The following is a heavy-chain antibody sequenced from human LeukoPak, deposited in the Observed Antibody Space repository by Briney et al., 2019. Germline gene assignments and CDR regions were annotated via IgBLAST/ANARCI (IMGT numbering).Heavy chain of an antibody. Sequence: SETLSLTCTVSGSSMSIYYWCWLREPPGKGVEWSRHIYNSGSNNYNPPFKSRVTISVEPPKEHSSLTLSSVTGADKAVYYCAGDFGRGMAPMDLDYWGQGTLVSVSS. V-gene: IGHV4-59*01. J-gene: IGHJ4*02. CDR2: IYNSGSN. CDR3: AGDFGRGMAPMDLDY. CDR1: GSSMSIYY. D-gene: IGHD5-24*01.